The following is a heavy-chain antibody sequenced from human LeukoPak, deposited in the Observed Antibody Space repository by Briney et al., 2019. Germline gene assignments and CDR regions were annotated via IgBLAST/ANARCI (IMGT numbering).Heavy chain of an antibody. CDR3: AKDRAVLARSCPDY. J-gene: IGHJ4*02. Sequence: PGGSLRLSCAASGFTFSSYGMHWARQAPGKGLEWVTFIRYDGSNKYYADSVKGRFTISRDNSKNTLYLQMNSLRAEDTAVYYCAKDRAVLARSCPDYWGQGTLVTVSS. CDR1: GFTFSSYG. V-gene: IGHV3-30*02. D-gene: IGHD2-15*01. CDR2: IRYDGSNK.